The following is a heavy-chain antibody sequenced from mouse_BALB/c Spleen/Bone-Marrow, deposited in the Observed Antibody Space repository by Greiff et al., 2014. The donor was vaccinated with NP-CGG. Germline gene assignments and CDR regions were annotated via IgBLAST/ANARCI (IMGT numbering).Heavy chain of an antibody. V-gene: IGHV3-2*02. CDR3: ARSYYAMDY. CDR1: GYSITSDFA. CDR2: ISYYGIT. Sequence: VQLKESGPGLVKPSQSLSLTCTVTGYSITSDFAWNWIRQFPGNKLEWMGYISYYGITSYNPSLKSRISITRDTSKNQFFLQLNSVTSEDTATYYCARSYYAMDYWGQGISVTSPQ. J-gene: IGHJ4*01.